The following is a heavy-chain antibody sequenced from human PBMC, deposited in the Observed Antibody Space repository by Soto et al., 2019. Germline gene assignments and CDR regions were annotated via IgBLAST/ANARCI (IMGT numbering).Heavy chain of an antibody. CDR2: INHSGST. CDR1: GGSFSGYY. Sequence: SETLCLTCAVYGGSFSGYYWSWIRQPPGKGLEWIGEINHSGSTNYNPSLKSRVTISVDTSKNQFSLKLSSVTAADTAVYYCARGPLIYYYYYYGMDVWGQGTTVTVSS. CDR3: ARGPLIYYYYYYGMDV. D-gene: IGHD3-16*01. V-gene: IGHV4-34*01. J-gene: IGHJ6*02.